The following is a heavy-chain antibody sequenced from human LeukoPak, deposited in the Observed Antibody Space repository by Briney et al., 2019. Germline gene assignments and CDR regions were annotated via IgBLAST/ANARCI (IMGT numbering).Heavy chain of an antibody. Sequence: SETLSLTCTVSGYSISSGYYWGWIRQPPGKGLEWIGSIHHSGSTNYNPSLKSRVTISVDTSKNQFSLKLSSVTAADTAVYYCARGWPPTGVSSGGDYWGQGTLVTVSS. D-gene: IGHD2-15*01. V-gene: IGHV4-38-2*02. CDR2: IHHSGST. CDR3: ARGWPPTGVSSGGDY. J-gene: IGHJ4*02. CDR1: GYSISSGYY.